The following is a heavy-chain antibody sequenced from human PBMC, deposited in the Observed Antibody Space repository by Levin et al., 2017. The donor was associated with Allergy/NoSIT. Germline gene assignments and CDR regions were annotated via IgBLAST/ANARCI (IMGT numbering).Heavy chain of an antibody. CDR2: ISTYNGNT. J-gene: IGHJ4*02. D-gene: IGHD4-17*01. CDR3: ARGHENGDGVLAY. Sequence: VASVKVSCKASGYTFTSYGFSWVRQAPGQGIEWMGWISTYNGNTYYAQKLQGRVTMTTDTSTSTAYMELRSLSSDDTAVYYCARGHENGDGVLAYWGQGTLVTVSS. V-gene: IGHV1-18*01. CDR1: GYTFTSYG.